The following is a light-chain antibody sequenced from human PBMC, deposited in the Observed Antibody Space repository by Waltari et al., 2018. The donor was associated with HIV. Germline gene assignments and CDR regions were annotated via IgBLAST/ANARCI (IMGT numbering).Light chain of an antibody. CDR1: KSNIGNNF. CDR3: ASWYDNLGHWI. CDR2: SND. J-gene: IGLJ2*01. Sequence: QPKMTQAPSASKTPGQRITMSCSGTKSNIGNNFIYWYQQIAGAAPRLVMASNDQRPAGVPARFSGTKSGTSAFLAITGLRLDDEATYFCASWYDNLGHWIFGGGTKLTVL. V-gene: IGLV1-47*02.